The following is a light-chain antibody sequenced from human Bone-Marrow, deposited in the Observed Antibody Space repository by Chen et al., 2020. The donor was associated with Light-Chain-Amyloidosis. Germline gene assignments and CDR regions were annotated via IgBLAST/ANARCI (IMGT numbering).Light chain of an antibody. CDR3: GALDSSLSAGL. CDR2: DNN. CDR1: TSNIGNNY. Sequence: QSVLTQPPSVSAAPGQRVTISCSGSTSNIGNNYVSWYQQLPGTAPKLLIYDNNRRPSGIPDRFSASKSGTSATLGITGLQTEDEADYYCGALDSSLSAGLFGGGTKLTVL. J-gene: IGLJ2*01. V-gene: IGLV1-51*01.